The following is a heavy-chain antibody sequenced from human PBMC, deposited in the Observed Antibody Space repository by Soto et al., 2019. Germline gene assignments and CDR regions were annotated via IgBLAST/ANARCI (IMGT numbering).Heavy chain of an antibody. D-gene: IGHD6-13*01. Sequence: ASETLSLTCTVSGGSISPYYWSWIRQPPWKGLEWIGYVYYSGNTNYNPSLESRVTISVDTSRNRFSLNLTSATAADTAVYYCARKGAAASYAHYYMDVWGRGTAVTVSS. CDR1: GGSISPYY. V-gene: IGHV4-59*01. CDR2: VYYSGNT. J-gene: IGHJ6*03. CDR3: ARKGAAASYAHYYMDV.